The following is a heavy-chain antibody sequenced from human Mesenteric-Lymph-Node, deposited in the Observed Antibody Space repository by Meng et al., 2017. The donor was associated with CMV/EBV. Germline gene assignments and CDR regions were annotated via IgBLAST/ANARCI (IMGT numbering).Heavy chain of an antibody. CDR1: GGSFNDYY. V-gene: IGHV4-34*01. CDR2: INHSGST. J-gene: IGHJ4*02. D-gene: IGHD1-26*01. Sequence: SETLSLTCAVYGGSFNDYYWTWIRRPPGKGLEWIGEINHSGSTNYNPSLKSRVTISIDTSKMQFSLKVSSVTAADTAVYYCARGRPRSPLDHWGQGTLVTVSS. CDR3: ARGRPRSPLDH.